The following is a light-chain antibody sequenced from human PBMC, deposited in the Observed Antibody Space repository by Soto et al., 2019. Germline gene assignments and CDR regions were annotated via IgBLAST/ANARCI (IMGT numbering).Light chain of an antibody. V-gene: IGKV3-15*01. J-gene: IGKJ3*01. CDR3: QQYNNWHLT. CDR2: GAS. CDR1: QSVGSN. Sequence: EVVMTQSPVTLSVSPGERATLSCRASQSVGSNLGWYQQKPGQAPRLLVYGASTRTTDIPARFSGSGSGTDFTLNISSLQSEDFAVYFCQQYNNWHLTFGPATKVDIK.